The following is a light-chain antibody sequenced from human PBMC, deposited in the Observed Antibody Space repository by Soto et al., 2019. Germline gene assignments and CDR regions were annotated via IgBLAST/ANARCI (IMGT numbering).Light chain of an antibody. J-gene: IGLJ1*01. CDR3: AAWDDSLNAL. CDR2: LND. CDR1: FPNIGDNA. V-gene: IGLV1-44*01. Sequence: QSVLTQPPSLSATPGQRVNISCSGSFPNIGDNAVNWYQQLPGAAPKLLIYLNDQRPSGVPDRFSGSKSGTSAFLAISGLQSEDEADYYCAAWDDSLNALFGTGTKV.